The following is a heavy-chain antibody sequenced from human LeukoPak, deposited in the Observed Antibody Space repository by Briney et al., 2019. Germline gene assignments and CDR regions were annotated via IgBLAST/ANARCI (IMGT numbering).Heavy chain of an antibody. CDR2: INPNSGGT. CDR3: ARVRPPREAAAGIGY. D-gene: IGHD6-13*01. J-gene: IGHJ4*02. Sequence: PRASVKVSCKASRYTFTGYYMHWVRQAPGQGLEWMGWINPNSGGTNYAQKFQGRVTMTRDTSISTAYMELSRLRSDDTAVYYCARVRPPREAAAGIGYWGQGTLVTVSS. CDR1: RYTFTGYY. V-gene: IGHV1-2*02.